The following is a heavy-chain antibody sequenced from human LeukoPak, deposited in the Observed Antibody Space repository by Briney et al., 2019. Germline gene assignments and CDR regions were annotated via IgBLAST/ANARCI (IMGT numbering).Heavy chain of an antibody. J-gene: IGHJ3*02. CDR3: ARVGRGQQVAYAFDI. CDR2: IYHSGST. CDR1: GGSISSSNW. V-gene: IGHV4-4*02. Sequence: PSETLSLTCAVSGGSISSSNWWSWVRQPPGKGLEWIGEIYHSGSTNYNPSLKSRVTISVDKSKNQFSLKLNSVTAADTAVYYCARVGRGQQVAYAFDIWGQGTMVTVSS. D-gene: IGHD6-13*01.